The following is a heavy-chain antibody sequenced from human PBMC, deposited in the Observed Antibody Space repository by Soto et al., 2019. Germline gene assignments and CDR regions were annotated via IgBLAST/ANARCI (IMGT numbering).Heavy chain of an antibody. CDR2: INSDGSST. D-gene: IGHD2-8*01. CDR1: GFTVSSKY. V-gene: IGHV3-74*01. CDR3: ARDLVLRSEEPHPNWFDP. J-gene: IGHJ5*02. Sequence: GGSLRLSCAASGFTVSSKYMSWVRQAPGKGLEWVSRINSDGSSTSYADSVKGRFTISRDNAKNTLYLQMNSLRAEDTAVYYFARDLVLRSEEPHPNWFDPWGQGTLVTVSS.